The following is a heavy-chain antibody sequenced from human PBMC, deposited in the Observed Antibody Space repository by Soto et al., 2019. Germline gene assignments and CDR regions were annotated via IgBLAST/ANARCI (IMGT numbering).Heavy chain of an antibody. D-gene: IGHD6-13*01. CDR1: GFTFSSYW. CDR2: IKQDGSEK. J-gene: IGHJ6*02. CDR3: ARDKRVGRIAAAGLTVYYYYGMDV. V-gene: IGHV3-7*01. Sequence: EVQLVESGGGLVQPGGSLRLSCAASGFTFSSYWMSWVRQAPGKGLEWVANIKQDGSEKYYVDSVKGRFTISRDNAKNSLYLQMNSLRAEDAAVYYCARDKRVGRIAAAGLTVYYYYGMDVWGQGTTVTVSS.